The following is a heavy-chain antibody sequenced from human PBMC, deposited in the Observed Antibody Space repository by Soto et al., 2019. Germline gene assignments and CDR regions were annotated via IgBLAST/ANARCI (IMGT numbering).Heavy chain of an antibody. J-gene: IGHJ6*02. D-gene: IGHD6-19*01. V-gene: IGHV1-69*12. Sequence: QVQLVQSGAEVKKPGSSVKVSCKASGGTFSSYAISWVRQAPGQGLEWMGGIIPIFGTANYAQKFQGRVTIPADEAPSTGYVELSSLRSEDTAVYYCAGEYCSGWSPPGLYGMDVWGQGPTVTVSS. CDR1: GGTFSSYA. CDR3: AGEYCSGWSPPGLYGMDV. CDR2: IIPIFGTA.